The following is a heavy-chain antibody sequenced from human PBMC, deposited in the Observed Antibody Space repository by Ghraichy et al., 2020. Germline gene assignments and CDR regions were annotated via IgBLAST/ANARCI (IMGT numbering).Heavy chain of an antibody. Sequence: SVKVSCKASGGTFSSYAISWVRQAPGQGLEWMGGIIPIFGTANYAQKFQGRVTITADESTSTAYMELSSLRSEDTAVYYCARGGRVDIVATIRDYYYYYMDVWGKGTTVTVSS. D-gene: IGHD5-12*01. J-gene: IGHJ6*03. CDR3: ARGGRVDIVATIRDYYYYYMDV. CDR2: IIPIFGTA. CDR1: GGTFSSYA. V-gene: IGHV1-69*13.